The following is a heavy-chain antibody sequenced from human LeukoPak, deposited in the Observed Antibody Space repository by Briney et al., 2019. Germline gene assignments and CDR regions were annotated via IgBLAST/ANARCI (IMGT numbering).Heavy chain of an antibody. D-gene: IGHD5-18*01. CDR2: IYYSGST. CDR3: ARVGYSYGPSGGWFDP. CDR1: GGSISSYD. Sequence: PSETLSLTCTISGGSISSYDWSWIRQPPGKGLEWIGNIYYSGSTKYNPSLKSRVTISVDTSKNQFSLKLSSVTAADTAVYYCARVGYSYGPSGGWFDPWGQGTLVTVSS. V-gene: IGHV4-59*01. J-gene: IGHJ5*02.